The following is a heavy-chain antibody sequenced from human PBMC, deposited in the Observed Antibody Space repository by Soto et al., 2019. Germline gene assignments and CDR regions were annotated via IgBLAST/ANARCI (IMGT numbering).Heavy chain of an antibody. V-gene: IGHV4-59*01. D-gene: IGHD6-13*01. CDR1: GGSISSYY. CDR3: ARTLPPSSSTWYFDY. J-gene: IGHJ4*02. CDR2: IYYSGST. Sequence: SETLSLTCTVSGGSISSYYWSWIRQPPGKGLEWIGHIYYSGSTNYNPSLRSRVTISVDTSKNQFSLKLSSVTAADTAVYYCARTLPPSSSTWYFDYWGQGTLVTVSS.